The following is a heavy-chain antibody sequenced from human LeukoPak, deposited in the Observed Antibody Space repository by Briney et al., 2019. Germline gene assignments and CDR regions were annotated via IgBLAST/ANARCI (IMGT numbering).Heavy chain of an antibody. J-gene: IGHJ6*02. V-gene: IGHV1-69*02. Sequence: SVKVSCKASGGTFSSYTISWVRQAPGQGLEWMGRIIPILGIANYAQKFQGRVTITADKSTSTAYMELSSLRSEDTAVYYCARSEYSSSSMWNYYYGMDVWGQGTTVTVSS. D-gene: IGHD6-6*01. CDR3: ARSEYSSSSMWNYYYGMDV. CDR1: GGTFSSYT. CDR2: IIPILGIA.